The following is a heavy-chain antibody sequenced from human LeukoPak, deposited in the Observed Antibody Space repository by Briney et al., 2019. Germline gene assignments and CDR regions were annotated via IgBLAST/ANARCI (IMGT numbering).Heavy chain of an antibody. J-gene: IGHJ4*02. CDR1: GFIFSSYR. CDR3: ARERGYDFWSGSRVLFDY. D-gene: IGHD3-3*01. Sequence: GGSLRLSCAASGFIFSSYRMNWVRQAPGKGLEWVSSISSSGSYIYYADSVKGRFTISRDNAKNSLYLQMNSLRAEDTAVYYCARERGYDFWSGSRVLFDYWGQGTLVTVSS. V-gene: IGHV3-21*01. CDR2: ISSSGSYI.